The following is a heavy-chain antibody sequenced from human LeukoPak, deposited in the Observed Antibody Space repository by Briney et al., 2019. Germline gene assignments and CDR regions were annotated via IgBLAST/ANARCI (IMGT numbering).Heavy chain of an antibody. V-gene: IGHV1-2*02. CDR1: GYTFTGYY. J-gene: IGHJ4*02. CDR2: INPNSGGT. D-gene: IGHD4-17*01. CDR3: ARDGTDDYGDYTLPYFDY. Sequence: ASVKVSCKASGYTFTGYYMHWVRQAPGQGLEWMGWINPNSGGTNYAQKFQGRVTMTRDTSICTAYMELSRLRSDDTAVYYCARDGTDDYGDYTLPYFDYWGQGTLVTVSS.